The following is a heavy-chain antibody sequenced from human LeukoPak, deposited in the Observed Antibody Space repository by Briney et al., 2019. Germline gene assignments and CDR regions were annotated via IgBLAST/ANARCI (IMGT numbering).Heavy chain of an antibody. CDR3: AREDTAMANFDY. CDR1: GYTFTGYY. D-gene: IGHD5-18*01. J-gene: IGHJ4*02. V-gene: IGHV1-2*02. Sequence: ASVKVSCKASGYTFTGYYMHWVRQAPGQGLEWMGWINPNSGGTNYAQKFQGRVTMTRDTSISTAYMELSRLGSYDTAVYYCAREDTAMANFDYWGQGTLVTVSS. CDR2: INPNSGGT.